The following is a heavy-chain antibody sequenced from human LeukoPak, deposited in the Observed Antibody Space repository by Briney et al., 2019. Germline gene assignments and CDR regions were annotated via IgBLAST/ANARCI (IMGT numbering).Heavy chain of an antibody. CDR1: GFTFSDYY. Sequence: GGSLRLSCAASGFTFSDYYMSCIRQAPGKGLEWVSYISSSGSTIYYADSVKGRFIISRDNAKNSLYLQMNSLRAEDTAVYYCARDGGSVRPVDIVATGVDFDYWGQGTLVTVSS. CDR3: ARDGGSVRPVDIVATGVDFDY. CDR2: ISSSGSTI. V-gene: IGHV3-11*01. J-gene: IGHJ4*02. D-gene: IGHD5-12*01.